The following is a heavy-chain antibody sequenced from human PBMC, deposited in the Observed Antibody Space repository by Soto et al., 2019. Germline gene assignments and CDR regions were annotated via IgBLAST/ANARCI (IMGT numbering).Heavy chain of an antibody. CDR3: ASGVINYYYYGMDV. CDR2: IYHSGST. CDR1: CYSIISGYY. J-gene: IGHJ6*02. V-gene: IGHV4-38-2*01. D-gene: IGHD2-21*01. Sequence: SETLSLTCAFSCYSIISGYYWGWIRQPPGKGLEWIGSIYHSGSTYYNPSLKSRVTISVDTSKNQFSLKLSSVTAADTAVYYCASGVINYYYYGMDVWGQGTTVTV.